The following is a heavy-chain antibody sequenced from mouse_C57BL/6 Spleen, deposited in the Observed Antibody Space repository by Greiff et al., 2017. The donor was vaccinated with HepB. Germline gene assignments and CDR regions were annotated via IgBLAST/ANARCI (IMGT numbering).Heavy chain of an antibody. CDR3: TRITTVAYYFDY. CDR1: GYTFTDYE. J-gene: IGHJ2*01. D-gene: IGHD1-1*01. Sequence: QVQLQQSGAELVRPGASVTLSCKASGYTFTDYEMHWVKQTPVHGLEWIGAIDPETGGTAYNQKFKGKAILTADKSSSTAYMELRSLTSEDSAVYYCTRITTVAYYFDYWGQGTTLTASS. V-gene: IGHV1-15*01. CDR2: IDPETGGT.